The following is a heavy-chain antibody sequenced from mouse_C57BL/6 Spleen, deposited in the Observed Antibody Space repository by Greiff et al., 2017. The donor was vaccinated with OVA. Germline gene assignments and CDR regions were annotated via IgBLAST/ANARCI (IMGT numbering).Heavy chain of an antibody. CDR3: ARHEERGDNWDVYFDY. D-gene: IGHD4-1*01. Sequence: VHLVESGAELVKPGASVKLSCKASGYTFTEYTIHWVKQRSGQGLEWIGWFYPGSGSIKYNEKFKDKATLTADKSSSTVYMELSRLTSEDSAVYFCARHEERGDNWDVYFDYWGQGTTLTVSS. J-gene: IGHJ2*01. V-gene: IGHV1-62-2*01. CDR1: GYTFTEYT. CDR2: FYPGSGSI.